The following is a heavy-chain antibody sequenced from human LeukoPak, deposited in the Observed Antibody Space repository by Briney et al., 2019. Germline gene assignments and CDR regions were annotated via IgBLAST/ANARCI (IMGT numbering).Heavy chain of an antibody. Sequence: GGSLRLSCAASGFTFSSYAMHWVRQAPGKGLEWVAVISYDGINKYYADSVKGRFTISRDNSKNTLYLQMNSLRAEDTAVYYCAKAPTKEEEWLLLNYFDYWGQGTLVTVSS. CDR2: ISYDGINK. J-gene: IGHJ4*02. D-gene: IGHD3-22*01. V-gene: IGHV3-30-3*01. CDR1: GFTFSSYA. CDR3: AKAPTKEEEWLLLNYFDY.